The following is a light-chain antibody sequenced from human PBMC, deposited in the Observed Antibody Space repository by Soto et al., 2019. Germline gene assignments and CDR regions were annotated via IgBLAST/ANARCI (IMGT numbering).Light chain of an antibody. CDR2: GAS. CDR1: QSVSSSY. Sequence: EIVLTQSPGTLSLSPGERATHSCRASQSVSSSYLAWYQQKPGQAPRLLIYGASSRATGIPDRFSGSGSGTDFTLTISRLEPEDFAVYYCQQYVTFGQGTKVDIK. CDR3: QQYVT. V-gene: IGKV3-20*01. J-gene: IGKJ1*01.